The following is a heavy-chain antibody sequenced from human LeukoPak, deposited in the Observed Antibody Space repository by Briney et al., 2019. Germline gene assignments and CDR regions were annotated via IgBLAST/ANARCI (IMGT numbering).Heavy chain of an antibody. CDR1: GYSFTTFW. Sequence: GESLQISCKASGYSFTTFWIGWVRQMPGKGLEWMGIIYPGDSDTRYSPSFQGQVTISADKSTSTAYLQWSSLKASDTAMYYCARRYRGTSGSSDYWGQGTLVTVSS. V-gene: IGHV5-51*01. CDR2: IYPGDSDT. J-gene: IGHJ4*02. D-gene: IGHD2-8*01. CDR3: ARRYRGTSGSSDY.